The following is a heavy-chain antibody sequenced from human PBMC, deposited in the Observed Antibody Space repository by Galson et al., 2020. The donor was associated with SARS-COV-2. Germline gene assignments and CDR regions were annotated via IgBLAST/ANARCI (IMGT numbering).Heavy chain of an antibody. V-gene: IGHV1-2*02. J-gene: IGHJ4*02. CDR2: INPNSGGT. CDR3: ARDSLNSYGYGLCDY. Sequence: ASVKVSCKASGYTFTGYYMHWVRPAPGQGLEWMGWINPNSGGTNYAQKFQGRVTMTRDTSISTAYMELSRLRSDDTAVYYCARDSLNSYGYGLCDYWGQGTLVTVYS. D-gene: IGHD5-18*01. CDR1: GYTFTGYY.